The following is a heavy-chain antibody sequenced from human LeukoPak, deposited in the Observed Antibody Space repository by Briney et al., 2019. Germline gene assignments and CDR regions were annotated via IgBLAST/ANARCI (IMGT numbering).Heavy chain of an antibody. CDR2: INTGNGNT. CDR3: ARDYGSGSLHY. D-gene: IGHD3-10*01. CDR1: GYTFTDYA. Sequence: ASVKVSCKASGYTFTDYAIHWVRQAPGQRLEWMGWINTGNGNTRYSQKFQDRFTIARDTSASTAYMELSGLRSEDTAVYYCARDYGSGSLHYWGQGTLVAVSS. J-gene: IGHJ4*02. V-gene: IGHV1-3*04.